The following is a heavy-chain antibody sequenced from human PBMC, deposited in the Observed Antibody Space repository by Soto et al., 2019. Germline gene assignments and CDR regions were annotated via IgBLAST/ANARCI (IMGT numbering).Heavy chain of an antibody. CDR1: GGTFSTYT. Sequence: QVQLVQSGAEVKKPGSSVKVSCKASGGTFSTYTITWVRQAPGQGLEWMGRIIPIIGIINYAQKFQGRVTISADKFTGTAYMELTGLRSDDTAVYYSAGDPDSHYNDSHASAYPWGQGTLVTVS. CDR2: IIPIIGII. CDR3: AGDPDSHYNDSHASAYP. D-gene: IGHD4-4*01. J-gene: IGHJ5*02. V-gene: IGHV1-69*08.